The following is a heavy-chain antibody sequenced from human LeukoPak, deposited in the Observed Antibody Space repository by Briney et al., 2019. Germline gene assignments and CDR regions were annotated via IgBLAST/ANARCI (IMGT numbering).Heavy chain of an antibody. Sequence: TSETLSLTCTVSGYSISSGYYWGWIRQPPGKGLEWIGSIYHSGSTYYNPSLKSRVTISVDTSKNQFSLKLSSVTAADTAVYYCARSTYGDYDSWGQGTLVTVSS. CDR1: GYSISSGYY. J-gene: IGHJ4*02. V-gene: IGHV4-38-2*02. CDR2: IYHSGST. CDR3: ARSTYGDYDS. D-gene: IGHD4-17*01.